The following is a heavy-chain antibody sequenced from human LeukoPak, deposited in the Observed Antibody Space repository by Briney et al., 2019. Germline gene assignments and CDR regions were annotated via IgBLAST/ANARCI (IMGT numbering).Heavy chain of an antibody. D-gene: IGHD3-10*01. CDR3: ARQGFYGSGSYLFLAASYYFDY. Sequence: SETLSLTCAVSGGSISSSYRWSWVRPPPGKGLEWIGEINHSGSTNYNPSLKSRVTISVDTSKNQFSLKLSSVTAADTAVYYCARQGFYGSGSYLFLAASYYFDYWGQGTLVTVSS. V-gene: IGHV4-4*02. CDR2: INHSGST. J-gene: IGHJ4*02. CDR1: GGSISSSYR.